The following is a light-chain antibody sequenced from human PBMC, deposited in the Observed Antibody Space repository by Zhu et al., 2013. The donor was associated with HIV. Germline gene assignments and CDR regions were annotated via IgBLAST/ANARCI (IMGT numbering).Light chain of an antibody. CDR2: ANR. J-gene: IGLJ2*01. CDR3: AGWDDSLNGPV. Sequence: QSVLTQPPSVSGAPGQRVTIACTGSSSNIGAGYDVHWYQQLPGTAPKLLIYANRNRPSGVPDRFSGSKSGTSASLAISGLQSEDEADYYCAGWDDSLNGPVFGGGTKLTVL. V-gene: IGLV1-40*01. CDR1: SSNIGAGYD.